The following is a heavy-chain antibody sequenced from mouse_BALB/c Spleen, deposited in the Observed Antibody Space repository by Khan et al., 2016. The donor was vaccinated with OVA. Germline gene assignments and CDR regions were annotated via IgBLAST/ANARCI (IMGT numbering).Heavy chain of an antibody. CDR1: GSTFTNYG. CDR3: AIRNYSYDRHFYV. CDR2: INTYTGEP. Sequence: QIQLVQSGPELKKPGETVKISCKASGSTFTNYGMNWVKQAPGKDLKWMGWINTYTGEPTYADDFKGRFAFSLETSASTAYLQINNLKNEDTATXFSAIRNYSYDRHFYVWSAGTTVTVAS. D-gene: IGHD2-12*01. J-gene: IGHJ1*01. V-gene: IGHV9-3-1*01.